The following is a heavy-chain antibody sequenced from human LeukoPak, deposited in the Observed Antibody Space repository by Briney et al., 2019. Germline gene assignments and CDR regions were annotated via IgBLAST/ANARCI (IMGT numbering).Heavy chain of an antibody. CDR1: GYTFTGYY. V-gene: IGHV1-2*02. Sequence: ASVKVSCKASGYTFTGYYMHWVRQAPGQGLEWMGWINPNSGGTNYAQKFQGRVTMTRDTSISTAYMELSRLRSDDTAVYYCARVGPVVPAAIALGPWGQGTLVTVSS. J-gene: IGHJ5*02. D-gene: IGHD2-2*02. CDR3: ARVGPVVPAAIALGP. CDR2: INPNSGGT.